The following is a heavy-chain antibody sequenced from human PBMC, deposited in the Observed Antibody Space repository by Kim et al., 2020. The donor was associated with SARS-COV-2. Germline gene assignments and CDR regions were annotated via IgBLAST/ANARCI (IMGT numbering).Heavy chain of an antibody. J-gene: IGHJ5*02. Sequence: GGSLRLSCAASGFTFSRYTMHWVRQGPGKGLEWVAAISYDGSNKYYADSVKGRFTISRDNSKNTLYLQMNSLRPEDTAVYYCARGFLAGDYGAKGDPWGQGTLVTVSS. V-gene: IGHV3-30-3*01. CDR2: ISYDGSNK. CDR3: ARGFLAGDYGAKGDP. CDR1: GFTFSRYT. D-gene: IGHD4-17*01.